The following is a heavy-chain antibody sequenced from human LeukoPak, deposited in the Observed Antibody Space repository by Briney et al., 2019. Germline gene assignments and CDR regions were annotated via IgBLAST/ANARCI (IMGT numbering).Heavy chain of an antibody. CDR3: ARARYNGVVPGGLDY. V-gene: IGHV1-18*01. CDR1: GYTFTSYD. J-gene: IGHJ4*02. CDR2: ISGDNGNT. D-gene: IGHD2-2*01. Sequence: ASVKVSCKASGYTFTSYDINWVRQATGQGLEWMGWISGDNGNTKYAQKHQGRVTMTTETSTSTAYMELRSLRSDDTAVYYCARARYNGVVPGGLDYWGQGALVTVSS.